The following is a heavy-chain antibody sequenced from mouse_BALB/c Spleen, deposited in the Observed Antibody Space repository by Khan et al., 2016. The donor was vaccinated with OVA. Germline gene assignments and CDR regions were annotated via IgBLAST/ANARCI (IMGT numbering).Heavy chain of an antibody. Sequence: EVQLQESGGDVVKPGGSLKLSCAASGFTFSTYGMSWVRQTPDKRLEWVATVSTGGHYTYYSDTVKGRFTISRDNAKNTLYLQMSSLRSEDTAMFYCSRLAYYYESEGFAYWGQGTLVTGSA. CDR1: GFTFSTYG. V-gene: IGHV5-6*01. D-gene: IGHD1-1*01. J-gene: IGHJ3*01. CDR2: VSTGGHYT. CDR3: SRLAYYYESEGFAY.